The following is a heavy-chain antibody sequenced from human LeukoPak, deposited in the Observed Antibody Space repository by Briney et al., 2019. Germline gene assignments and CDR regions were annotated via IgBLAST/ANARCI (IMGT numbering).Heavy chain of an antibody. J-gene: IGHJ3*02. CDR2: IYYSGST. CDR3: ARGTYDFWSGYHDAFDI. CDR1: GGSISSGDYY. Sequence: SETLSLTCTVSGGSISSGDYYWSWIRQPPGKGLEWIGYIYYSGSTYYNPSLKSRVTISVDTSKNRFSLKLSSVTAADTAVYYCARGTYDFWSGYHDAFDIWGQGTMVTVSS. V-gene: IGHV4-30-4*01. D-gene: IGHD3-3*01.